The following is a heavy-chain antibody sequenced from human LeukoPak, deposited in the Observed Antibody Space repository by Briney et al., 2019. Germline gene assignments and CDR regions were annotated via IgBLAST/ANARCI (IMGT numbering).Heavy chain of an antibody. D-gene: IGHD2-15*01. CDR2: IYYSGST. Sequence: PSETLSLTCTVSGGSISSSRYYWGWIRQPRGKGLEWIGSIYYSGSTYYNPSLKSRVTISVDTSKNQFSLKLSSVTAADTAVYYCARHIDIVVVMDVWGKGTTVTVSS. V-gene: IGHV4-39*01. J-gene: IGHJ6*04. CDR3: ARHIDIVVVMDV. CDR1: GGSISSSRYY.